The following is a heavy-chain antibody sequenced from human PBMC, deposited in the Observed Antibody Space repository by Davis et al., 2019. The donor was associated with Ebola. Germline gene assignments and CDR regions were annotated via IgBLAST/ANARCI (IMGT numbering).Heavy chain of an antibody. Sequence: GESLKISCAASGSTFSSYGMHWVRQAPGKGLEWVAFIRYDGSNKYYADSVKGRFTISRDNSKNTLYLQMNSLRAEDTAVYYCAKSGYDSSGYSHWFDPWGQGTLVTVSS. V-gene: IGHV3-30*02. D-gene: IGHD3-22*01. CDR3: AKSGYDSSGYSHWFDP. J-gene: IGHJ5*02. CDR1: GSTFSSYG. CDR2: IRYDGSNK.